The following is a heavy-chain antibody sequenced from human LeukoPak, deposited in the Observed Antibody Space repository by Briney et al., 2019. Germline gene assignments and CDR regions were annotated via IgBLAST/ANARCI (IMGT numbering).Heavy chain of an antibody. CDR1: GYTFTGYY. CDR3: ARWGYYYGSGSYYNGFDY. J-gene: IGHJ4*02. D-gene: IGHD3-10*01. V-gene: IGHV1-2*02. Sequence: SVKVSCKASGYTFTGYYMHWVRQAPGQGLEWMGWINPNSGGTNYAQKFQGRVTMTRNTSISTAYMELSSLRSEDTAVYYCARWGYYYGSGSYYNGFDYWGQGTLVTVSS. CDR2: INPNSGGT.